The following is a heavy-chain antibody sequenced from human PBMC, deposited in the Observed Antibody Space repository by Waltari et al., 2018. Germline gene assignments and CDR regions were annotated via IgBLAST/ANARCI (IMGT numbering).Heavy chain of an antibody. CDR2: MNPNSGKT. J-gene: IGHJ4*02. Sequence: QVQLVQSGAEGKKPGASVKVSCKASGYNFTRYDITGVRQASGKGLGWMGWMNPNSGKTGYAQKFQGRVTMTRNTSISTAYMELSSLRSEDTAVYYCARGRTPTDYWGQGTLVTVSS. CDR3: ARGRTPTDY. V-gene: IGHV1-8*01. CDR1: GYNFTRYD.